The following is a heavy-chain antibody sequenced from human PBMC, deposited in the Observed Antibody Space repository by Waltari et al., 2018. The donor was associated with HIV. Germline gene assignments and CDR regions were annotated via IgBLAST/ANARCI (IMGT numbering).Heavy chain of an antibody. D-gene: IGHD3-10*01. CDR1: GGSFTNFY. Sequence: QVQLQQWGAGLLKPSETLSLTCSVYGGSFTNFYWNWIRQTPDEGLQWIGEINHGGDTNVNPSLKSRVIMSSDTSKYEISLNLTSVSVADTALYFCARRGSSASPLTLWGRGSRVTVSS. CDR2: INHGGDT. CDR3: ARRGSSASPLTL. V-gene: IGHV4-34*01. J-gene: IGHJ4*02.